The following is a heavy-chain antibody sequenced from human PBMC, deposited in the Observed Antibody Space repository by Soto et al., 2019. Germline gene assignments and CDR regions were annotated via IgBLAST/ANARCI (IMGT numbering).Heavy chain of an antibody. V-gene: IGHV1-8*01. CDR2: MNPNSGNT. Sequence: ASVKVSCKASGYTFTSYDINWVRQATGQGLEYLGWMNPNSGNTGYVQKFQGRVTMTTDTSTSTAYMELRSLRSDDTAVYYCARDAQYYDFWSGYLPRPFFDYWGQGTLVTVSS. CDR1: GYTFTSYD. J-gene: IGHJ4*02. CDR3: ARDAQYYDFWSGYLPRPFFDY. D-gene: IGHD3-3*01.